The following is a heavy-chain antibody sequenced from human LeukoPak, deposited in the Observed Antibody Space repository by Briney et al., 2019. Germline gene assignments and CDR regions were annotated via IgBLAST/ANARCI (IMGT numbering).Heavy chain of an antibody. CDR3: TRGSSGRRAS. CDR2: MNPNSGNT. V-gene: IGHV1-8*01. J-gene: IGHJ4*02. CDR1: GYTFTSCD. Sequence: ASVKVSCRASGYTFTSCDINWVRQATGQGLEWMGWMNPNSGNTGYGQSFQGRITMTRDISIGTAYMELSNLTSEDTAIYYCTRGSSGRRASWSEGTLVTVSA. D-gene: IGHD6-19*01.